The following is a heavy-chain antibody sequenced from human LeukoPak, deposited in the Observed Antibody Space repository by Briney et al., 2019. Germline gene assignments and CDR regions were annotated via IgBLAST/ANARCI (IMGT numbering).Heavy chain of an antibody. Sequence: GGSLRLSCAASRFTFSSYWLHWVRQAQGKGLVWVSRINSDGSSTGYADSVKGRFTISRDNAKNTLYLQMNSLRAEDTAVYYCAREYAVLAFYYYYGMDVWGQGTTVTVSS. V-gene: IGHV3-74*01. CDR1: RFTFSSYW. D-gene: IGHD2/OR15-2a*01. J-gene: IGHJ6*02. CDR2: INSDGSST. CDR3: AREYAVLAFYYYYGMDV.